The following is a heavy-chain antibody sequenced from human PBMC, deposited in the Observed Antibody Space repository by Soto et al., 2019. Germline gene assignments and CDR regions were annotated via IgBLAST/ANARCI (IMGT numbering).Heavy chain of an antibody. J-gene: IGHJ3*02. CDR2: ISYDGSNK. CDR1: GFSFSNYA. Sequence: PGGSLRLSCAASGFSFSNYAMHWVRQAPGKGLEWVAVISYDGSNKYYADSVKGRFTISRDNSKNTLYLQMNSLRAEDTAVYYCATGGSYFDFWGGSSDAFDIWGHGTMVPVSS. V-gene: IGHV3-30-3*01. CDR3: ATGGSYFDFWGGSSDAFDI. D-gene: IGHD3-3*01.